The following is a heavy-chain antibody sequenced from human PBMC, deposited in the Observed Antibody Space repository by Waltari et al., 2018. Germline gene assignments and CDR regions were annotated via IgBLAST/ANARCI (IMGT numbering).Heavy chain of an antibody. CDR3: TASFGGAISAQ. V-gene: IGHV3-72*01. D-gene: IGHD3-16*01. Sequence: EVHLVESGGGLVQPGGSLRLSCAASGFPFSDHYMDWVRQAPGKGLEWIGRTKNKANRYTTEYAASVKGRFTISRDDSKTSLYLQMNGRKTQDTAVYYCTASFGGAISAQWGQGTLVSVSS. CDR1: GFPFSDHY. CDR2: TKNKANRYTT. J-gene: IGHJ4*02.